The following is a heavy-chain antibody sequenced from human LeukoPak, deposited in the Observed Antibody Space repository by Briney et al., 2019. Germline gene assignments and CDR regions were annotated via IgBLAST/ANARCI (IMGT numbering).Heavy chain of an antibody. CDR2: INPNSGGT. CDR1: GYTFTGYY. D-gene: IGHD3-9*01. CDR3: ARAQTNVLRYFDWLLQVAY. Sequence: ASVKVSCKASGYTFTGYYMHWVRQAPGQGLEWMGWINPNSGGTNYAQKFQGRVTMTRDTSISTAYMELSRLRSDDTAVYYCARAQTNVLRYFDWLLQVAYWGQGTLVTVSS. J-gene: IGHJ4*02. V-gene: IGHV1-2*02.